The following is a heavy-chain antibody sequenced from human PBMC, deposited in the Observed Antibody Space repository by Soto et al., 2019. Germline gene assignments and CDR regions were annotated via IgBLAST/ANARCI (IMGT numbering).Heavy chain of an antibody. CDR3: AKAVGLHGSGWFLAAFDI. CDR2: IYYSGST. CDR1: GGSISSGDYY. J-gene: IGHJ3*02. Sequence: SETLSLTCTVSGGSISSGDYYWSWIRQPPGKGLEWIGYIYYSGSTYYNPSLKSRVTISVDTSKNQFSLKLSSVTAADTAVYYCAKAVGLHGSGWFLAAFDIWGQGTMVTVSS. V-gene: IGHV4-30-4*01. D-gene: IGHD6-19*01.